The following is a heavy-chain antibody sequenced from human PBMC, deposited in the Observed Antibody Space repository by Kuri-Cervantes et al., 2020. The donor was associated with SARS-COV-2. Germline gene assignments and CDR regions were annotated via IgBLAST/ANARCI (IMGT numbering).Heavy chain of an antibody. D-gene: IGHD2-2*01. CDR1: GYSLTNYD. J-gene: IGHJ6*02. CDR2: IGTNNGNK. CDR3: ARKGVVVPTPVDYYHAMDV. Sequence: ASVKVSCKASGYSLTNYDMIWVRQAPGQGLEWMGWIGTNNGNKVYAQKFQGRVTMTTDTSTNTASMELTSLRSDDTAVYYCARKGVVVPTPVDYYHAMDVWGQGTTVTVS. V-gene: IGHV1-18*01.